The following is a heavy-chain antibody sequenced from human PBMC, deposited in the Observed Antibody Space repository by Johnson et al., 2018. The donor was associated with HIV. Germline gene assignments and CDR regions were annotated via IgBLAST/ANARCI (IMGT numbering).Heavy chain of an antibody. CDR2: IYSGGST. V-gene: IGHV3-66*01. CDR3: ARDFESAAGI. Sequence: EVQLVESGGGLVKPGGSLRLSCAASIFTFKNAWMSWVRQAPGKGLEWVSVIYSGGSTYYADSVKGRFTISRDNSKNTLYLQMNSLRAEDTAVYYCARDFESAAGIWGQGTMVTVSS. J-gene: IGHJ3*02. D-gene: IGHD6-13*01. CDR1: IFTFKNAW.